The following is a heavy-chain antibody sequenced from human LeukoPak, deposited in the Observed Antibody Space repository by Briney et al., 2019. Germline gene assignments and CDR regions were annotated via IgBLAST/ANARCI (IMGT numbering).Heavy chain of an antibody. J-gene: IGHJ4*02. CDR2: LYSGGTT. CDR1: GFIVSSNY. D-gene: IGHD2-2*01. CDR3: ASGSTSLEYFDY. V-gene: IGHV3-53*01. Sequence: PGGSLRLSCAASGFIVSSNYMSWVRQAPGKGLEWVSVLYSGGTTYYADSVKSRFTISRDTSKDMLFLQMDSLRAEDTAVYYCASGSTSLEYFDYWGQGTLVTVSS.